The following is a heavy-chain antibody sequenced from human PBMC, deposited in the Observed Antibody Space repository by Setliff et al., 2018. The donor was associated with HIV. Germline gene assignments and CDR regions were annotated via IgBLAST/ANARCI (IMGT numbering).Heavy chain of an antibody. J-gene: IGHJ4*02. CDR3: ARDAGGSVGNYYFDY. CDR2: IYYSGST. V-gene: IGHV4-59*01. D-gene: IGHD2-15*01. Sequence: SETLSLTCIVSGGSISSYYWSWIRQPPGKGLEWIGYIYYSGSTNYNPSLKNRVTISIDTSKKQFSLNLSFVTAADTAVYYCARDAGGSVGNYYFDYWGQGTLVTVSS. CDR1: GGSISSYY.